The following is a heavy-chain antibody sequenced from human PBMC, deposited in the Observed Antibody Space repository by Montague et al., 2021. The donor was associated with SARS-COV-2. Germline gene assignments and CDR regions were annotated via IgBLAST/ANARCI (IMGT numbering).Heavy chain of an antibody. J-gene: IGHJ3*01. CDR2: IGEINNGRXA. Sequence: SETLSLTCAVSGGSFNGFYWGWIRQPPGKGLEWLGEIGEINNGRXANYKPSLKSRVTISLDPSKNQFYLQLTSLTAADTAVYFCARGLMRFAVVDAAPRNAFDAWGQGTRVTVSS. D-gene: IGHD2-15*01. CDR3: ARGLMRFAVVDAAPRNAFDA. V-gene: IGHV4-34*01. CDR1: GGSFNGFY.